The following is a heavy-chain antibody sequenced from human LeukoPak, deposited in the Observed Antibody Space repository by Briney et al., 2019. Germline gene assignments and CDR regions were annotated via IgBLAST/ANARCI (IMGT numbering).Heavy chain of an antibody. V-gene: IGHV4-59*01. CDR2: TFNSGST. D-gene: IGHD2/OR15-2a*01. CDR1: GASISKSY. Sequence: SETLSLTCTVSGASISKSYWSWIRQPPGKELEWIGCTFNSGSTRYNPSLGRRVTISEDTSRNQFSLRLTSVTAADTATYYCSRASPGAIYYYGMDVWGQGTTVTVSS. CDR3: SRASPGAIYYYGMDV. J-gene: IGHJ6*02.